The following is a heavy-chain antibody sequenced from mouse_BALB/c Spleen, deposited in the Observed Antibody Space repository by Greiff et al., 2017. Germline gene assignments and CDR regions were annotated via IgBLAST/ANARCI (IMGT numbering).Heavy chain of an antibody. CDR3: TNYYYGTFYAMDY. CDR2: IRLKSNNYAT. Sequence: DVMLVESGGGLVQPGGSMKLSCVASGFTFSNYWMNWVRQSPEKGLEWVAEIRLKSNNYATHYAESVKGRFTISRDDSKSSVYLQMNNLRAEDTGIYYCTNYYYGTFYAMDYWGQGTSVTVSS. CDR1: GFTFSNYW. D-gene: IGHD1-1*01. V-gene: IGHV6-6*02. J-gene: IGHJ4*01.